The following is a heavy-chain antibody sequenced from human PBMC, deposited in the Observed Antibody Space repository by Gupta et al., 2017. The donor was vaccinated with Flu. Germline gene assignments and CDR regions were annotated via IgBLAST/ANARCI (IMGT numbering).Heavy chain of an antibody. CDR1: TFSSYA. J-gene: IGHJ4*02. Sequence: TFSSYAMSGVRQAPGKGLEWVSAISGSGGSTYYADSVKGRFTISRDNSKNTLYLQMNSLRAEDTAVYYCAKDPGSSGIVYWGQGTLVTVSS. CDR3: AKDPGSSGIVY. V-gene: IGHV3-23*01. CDR2: ISGSGGST. D-gene: IGHD3-22*01.